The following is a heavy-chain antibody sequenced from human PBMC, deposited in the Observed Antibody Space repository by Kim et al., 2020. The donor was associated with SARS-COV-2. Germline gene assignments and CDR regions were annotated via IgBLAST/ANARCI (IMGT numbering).Heavy chain of an antibody. Sequence: SETLSLTCAVYGGSFSGYYWSWIRQPPGKGLEWIGEINHSGSTNYNPSLKSRVTISVDTSKNQFSLKLSSVTAADTAVYYCASVADYDFWSGYAPFDYWGQGTLVTVSS. CDR2: INHSGST. J-gene: IGHJ4*02. D-gene: IGHD3-3*01. CDR3: ASVADYDFWSGYAPFDY. CDR1: GGSFSGYY. V-gene: IGHV4-34*01.